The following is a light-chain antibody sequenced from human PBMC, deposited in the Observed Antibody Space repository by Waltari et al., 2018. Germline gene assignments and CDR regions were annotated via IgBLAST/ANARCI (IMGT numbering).Light chain of an antibody. V-gene: IGLV4-69*01. CDR1: SEHSAYA. CDR3: QTWDPDTVV. Sequence: QLAVTQSPSASASLGASVKLTCTLSSEHSAYAIAWHQHQPEKGPRFSMKIDGGGGHTNGDGIPDRFSGFSSGAERYLTISSLQYEDEAAYYCQTWDPDTVVFGGGTKLTV. J-gene: IGLJ2*01. CDR2: IDGGGGH.